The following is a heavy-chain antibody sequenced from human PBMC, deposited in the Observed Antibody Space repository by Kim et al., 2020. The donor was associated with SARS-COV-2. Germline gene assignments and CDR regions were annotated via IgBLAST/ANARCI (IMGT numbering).Heavy chain of an antibody. CDR3: ARVYRGMDI. CDR1: GFKFEASG. D-gene: IGHD4-4*01. Sequence: GGSLRLSCEASGFKFEASGMNWVRQVPGKGLEWVAGITWNGASTGYADSVRGRFSISRDDAKNSLILQMNNLRGEDTAMYFCARVYRGMDIWGQGATVTV. V-gene: IGHV3-20*04. J-gene: IGHJ6*02. CDR2: ITWNGAST.